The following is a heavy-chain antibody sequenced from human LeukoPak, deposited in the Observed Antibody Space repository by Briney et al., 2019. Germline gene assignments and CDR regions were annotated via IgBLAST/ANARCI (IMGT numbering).Heavy chain of an antibody. CDR1: GGSISRSSYY. J-gene: IGHJ5*02. Sequence: SETLSLTCTVSGGSISRSSYYWGWIRQPPGKGLEWIGYIYYSGSTNYNPSLKSRVTISVDTSKNQFSLKLSSVTAADTAVYYCATTAAGTSWFDPWGQGTLVTVSS. CDR2: IYYSGST. V-gene: IGHV4-61*05. D-gene: IGHD6-13*01. CDR3: ATTAAGTSWFDP.